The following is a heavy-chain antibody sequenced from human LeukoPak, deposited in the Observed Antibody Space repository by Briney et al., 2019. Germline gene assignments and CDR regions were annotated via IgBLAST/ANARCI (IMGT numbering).Heavy chain of an antibody. CDR2: IIPIFGTA. CDR3: ARVEAVVPAATYFY. CDR1: GGTFSSYA. D-gene: IGHD2-2*01. J-gene: IGHJ4*02. V-gene: IGHV1-69*13. Sequence: SVKVSCKASGGTFSSYAISWVRQAPGQGLEWMGGIIPIFGTANYAQKFQGRVTITADESTSTAYMELSSLRSDDTAVYYCARVEAVVPAATYFYWGQGTLVTVSS.